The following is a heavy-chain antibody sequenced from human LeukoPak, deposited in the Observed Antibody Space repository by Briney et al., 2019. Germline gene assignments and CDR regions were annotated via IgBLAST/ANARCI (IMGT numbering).Heavy chain of an antibody. J-gene: IGHJ4*02. V-gene: IGHV4-4*07. D-gene: IGHD2-2*01. CDR1: GGSISSYY. Sequence: SETLSLTCTVSGGSISSYYWSWIRQPAGKGLEWIGRIYTSGSTNYNPSLKSRVTMSVDTSKNQFSLKLSSVTAADTSVYCCARVGRYQLLEEYFDYWGQGTLVTVSS. CDR3: ARVGRYQLLEEYFDY. CDR2: IYTSGST.